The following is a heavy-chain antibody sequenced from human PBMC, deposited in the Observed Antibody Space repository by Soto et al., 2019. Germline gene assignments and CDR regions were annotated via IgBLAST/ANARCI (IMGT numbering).Heavy chain of an antibody. D-gene: IGHD6-19*01. Sequence: ASVKVSCKASGYTFTRYAMHWVRQAPGQRLEWMGWINAGSGNTKYSQRFQGRVTITTDTSASTAYMELSSLRSEDTAVYYCARDGAVAGDSNFDYWGQGTLVTVSS. J-gene: IGHJ4*02. CDR2: INAGSGNT. CDR3: ARDGAVAGDSNFDY. V-gene: IGHV1-3*01. CDR1: GYTFTRYA.